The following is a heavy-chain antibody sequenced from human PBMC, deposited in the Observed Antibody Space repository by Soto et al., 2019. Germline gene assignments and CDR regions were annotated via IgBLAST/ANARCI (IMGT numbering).Heavy chain of an antibody. CDR1: GYISSSHW. CDR3: SRHRADLLSGFDY. V-gene: IGHV5-10-1*01. Sequence: PGESLKISCKDSGYISSSHWISWVRQVPGKGLEWMGRIDPTDSYTTYSPSFQGHVTMSADKSITTAYLQWSTLKTSDTAIYYCSRHRADLLSGFDYWGQGSSVTVSS. J-gene: IGHJ4*02. D-gene: IGHD1-26*01. CDR2: IDPTDSYT.